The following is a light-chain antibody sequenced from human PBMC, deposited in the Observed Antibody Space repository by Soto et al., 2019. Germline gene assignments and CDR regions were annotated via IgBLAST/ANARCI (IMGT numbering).Light chain of an antibody. Sequence: DIQMTQSPSSVSASVGDRVTITCRASQDVSSWLAWYQQKPGKAPKLLIYAASSLQSGVPSRFSGSGSGTDFALTISSLQPEDFATYYYQQANSLPPTFGGRTKVEIK. CDR2: AAS. CDR1: QDVSSW. J-gene: IGKJ4*01. CDR3: QQANSLPPT. V-gene: IGKV1-12*01.